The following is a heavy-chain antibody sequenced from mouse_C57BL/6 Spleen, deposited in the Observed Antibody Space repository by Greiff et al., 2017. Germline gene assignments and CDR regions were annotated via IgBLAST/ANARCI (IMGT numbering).Heavy chain of an antibody. CDR3: ARFLDCFGSCPHFDC. J-gene: IGHJ2*01. D-gene: IGHD1-1*01. V-gene: IGHV1-26*01. Sequence: EVQLQQSGPELVKPGASVKISCKASGYTFTDYYMNWVKQSHGKSLEWIGDINPNNGGTSYNQKFKGKATLTVDTSSSTAYMELRSLTSEDSAVYYCARFLDCFGSCPHFDCWGQGATLTVSS. CDR1: GYTFTDYY. CDR2: INPNNGGT.